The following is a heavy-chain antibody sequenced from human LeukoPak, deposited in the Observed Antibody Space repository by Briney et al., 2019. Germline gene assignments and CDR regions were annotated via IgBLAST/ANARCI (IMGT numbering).Heavy chain of an antibody. CDR2: IYTSGST. V-gene: IGHV4-4*07. J-gene: IGHJ3*02. Sequence: SETLSLTCTVSGASISSYYWSWIRQPAGEGLEWIGRIYTSGSTNYNPSLKSRVTMSVDTSKNQFSLKLSSVTAADTAVYYCARTYYYDSSGYPGAFDIWGQGTMVTVSS. D-gene: IGHD3-22*01. CDR3: ARTYYYDSSGYPGAFDI. CDR1: GASISSYY.